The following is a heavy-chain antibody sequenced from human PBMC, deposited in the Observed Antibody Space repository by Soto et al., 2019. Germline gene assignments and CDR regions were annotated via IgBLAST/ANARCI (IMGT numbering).Heavy chain of an antibody. CDR3: AREEDSSGHAGTFLH. D-gene: IGHD3-22*01. V-gene: IGHV3-30-3*01. CDR2: ISGDGTSK. J-gene: IGHJ1*01. Sequence: QVQLVESGGDLVQPGRSLRLSCAASGLTFSTSIMHWVRQTPGKGLEWIAVISGDGTSKIYTDSLKGRFTISRDNSKNTLSLQMDRLTVEDTGVYYCAREEDSSGHAGTFLHWGQGTLVTVSA. CDR1: GLTFSTSI.